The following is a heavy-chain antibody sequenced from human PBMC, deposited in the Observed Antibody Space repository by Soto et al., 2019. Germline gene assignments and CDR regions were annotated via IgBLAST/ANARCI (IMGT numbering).Heavy chain of an antibody. CDR1: GYTFTSYA. J-gene: IGHJ3*02. CDR2: INAGNGNR. D-gene: IGHD3-16*01. V-gene: IGHV1-3*01. CDR3: ARDDYYI. Sequence: ASVKVSCKASGYTFTSYAMHWVRQAPGQRLEWMGWINAGNGNRKYSQKLQGRVTITRDTSASTAYMELSSLRSEDTAGYYCARDDYYIWGQGTMVTVSS.